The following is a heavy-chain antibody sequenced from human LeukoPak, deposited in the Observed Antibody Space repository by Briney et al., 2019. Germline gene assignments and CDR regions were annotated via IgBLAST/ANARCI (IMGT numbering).Heavy chain of an antibody. J-gene: IGHJ4*02. Sequence: GGSLRLSCAASEFTFSSYWMHWVRQAPGKGLVWVSRISGDGRSTSYADSVKGRFTISRDNAKNTMYLQMNSLRAEDTAVYYCARAVVVPAAVYYFDYWGQGTLVTVSS. CDR2: ISGDGRST. CDR1: EFTFSSYW. D-gene: IGHD2-2*01. V-gene: IGHV3-74*01. CDR3: ARAVVVPAAVYYFDY.